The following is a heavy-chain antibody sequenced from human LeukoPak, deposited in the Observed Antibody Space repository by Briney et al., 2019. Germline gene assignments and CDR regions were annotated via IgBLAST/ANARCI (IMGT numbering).Heavy chain of an antibody. CDR1: GGSISSYY. CDR3: ARAATYYDFWSGYQLDAFDI. CDR2: IYYSGST. V-gene: IGHV4-59*01. J-gene: IGHJ3*02. Sequence: SETLSLTCTVSGGSISSYYWSWIRQPPGKGLEWFGYIYYSGSTNYNPSLKSRVTISVDTSKNQFSLKLSSVTAADTAVYYCARAATYYDFWSGYQLDAFDIWGQGTTVTVSS. D-gene: IGHD3-3*01.